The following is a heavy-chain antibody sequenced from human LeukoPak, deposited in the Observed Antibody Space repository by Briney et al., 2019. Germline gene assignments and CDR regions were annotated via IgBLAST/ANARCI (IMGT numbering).Heavy chain of an antibody. CDR2: ISSSSSTI. J-gene: IGHJ4*02. CDR3: ARSGVYYYDSSGYSLDY. D-gene: IGHD3-22*01. CDR1: GFTFSSCS. Sequence: PGGSLRLSCAASGFTFSSCSMNWVRQAPGKGLEWVSYISSSSSTIYYADSVKGRFTISRDNAKNSLYLQMNSLRAEDTAVYYCARSGVYYYDSSGYSLDYWGQGTLVTVSS. V-gene: IGHV3-48*04.